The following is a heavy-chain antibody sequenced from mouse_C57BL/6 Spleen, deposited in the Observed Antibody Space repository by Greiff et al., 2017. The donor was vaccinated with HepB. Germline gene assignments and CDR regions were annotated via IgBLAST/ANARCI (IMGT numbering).Heavy chain of an antibody. D-gene: IGHD1-1*01. V-gene: IGHV7-3*01. CDR3: ARDGSRGFDY. Sequence: EVMLVESGGGLVQPGGSLSLSCAASGFTFTDYYMSWVRQPPGKALEWLGFIRNKANGYTTEYSASVKGRFTISRDNSQSILYLQMNALRAEDSATYYCARDGSRGFDYWGQGTTLTVSS. CDR1: GFTFTDYY. CDR2: IRNKANGYTT. J-gene: IGHJ2*01.